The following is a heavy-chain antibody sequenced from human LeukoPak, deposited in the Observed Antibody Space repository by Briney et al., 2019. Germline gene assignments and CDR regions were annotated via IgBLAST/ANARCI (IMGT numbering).Heavy chain of an antibody. CDR3: AGHMVRGVIREYNWFDL. Sequence: ASVKVSRKASGGTFSSYAISWVRQAPGQGHEWMGGIIPIFGTANYAQKFQGRVTITADESTSTAYMELSSLRSEDTAVYYCAGHMVRGVIREYNWFDLWGQGTLVTVSS. V-gene: IGHV1-69*13. D-gene: IGHD3-10*01. CDR2: IIPIFGTA. J-gene: IGHJ5*02. CDR1: GGTFSSYA.